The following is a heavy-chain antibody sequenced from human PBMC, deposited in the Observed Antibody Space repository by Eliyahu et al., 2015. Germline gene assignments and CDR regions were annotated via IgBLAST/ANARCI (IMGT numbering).Heavy chain of an antibody. Sequence: EVQLVESGGGLVKPGXSLRLSCAASGFTFSSYSMNWVRQAPGKGLEWVSSISSSSSYIYYXDSVKGRFTISRDNAKNSLYLQMNSLRAEDTAVYYCARGGEKGILEWLWAVWGQGTTVTVSS. D-gene: IGHD3-3*01. CDR1: GFTFSSYS. CDR2: ISSSSSYI. V-gene: IGHV3-21*01. J-gene: IGHJ6*02. CDR3: ARGGEKGILEWLWAV.